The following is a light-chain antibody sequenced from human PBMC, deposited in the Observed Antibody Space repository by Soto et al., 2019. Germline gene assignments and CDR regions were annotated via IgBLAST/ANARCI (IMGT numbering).Light chain of an antibody. CDR2: DVS. J-gene: IGLJ1*01. V-gene: IGLV2-11*01. CDR3: CSYAGTYIYV. Sequence: QSVLTQPRSVSGSPGQSVTISCTGTSSDIGAYNYVSWYQQHPGKVPKLMVYDVSQRPSGIPDRFSGSKSGNTASLTISGLQAEDEADYYCCSYAGTYIYVLGTGTKVTVL. CDR1: SSDIGAYNY.